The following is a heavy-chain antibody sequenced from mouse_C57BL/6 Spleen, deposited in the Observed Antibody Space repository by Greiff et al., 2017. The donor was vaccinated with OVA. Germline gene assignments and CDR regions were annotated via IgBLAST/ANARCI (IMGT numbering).Heavy chain of an antibody. V-gene: IGHV1-55*01. CDR1: GYTFTSYW. J-gene: IGHJ2*01. CDR2: IYPGSGST. CDR3: ARDGSSYDYFDY. Sequence: QVQLQQPGAELVKPGASVKMSCKAPGYTFTSYWITWVKQRPGQGLEWIGDIYPGSGSTNYNEKFKSKATLTVDTSSSTAYMQLSSLTSEDSAVYYCARDGSSYDYFDYWGQGTTLTVSS. D-gene: IGHD1-1*01.